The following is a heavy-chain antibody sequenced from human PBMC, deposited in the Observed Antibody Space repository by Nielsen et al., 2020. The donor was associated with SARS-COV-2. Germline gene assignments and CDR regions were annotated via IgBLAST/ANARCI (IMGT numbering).Heavy chain of an antibody. Sequence: SETLSLTCAVYGGSFSGYYWSWIRQPPGKGLEWIGEINHSGSTNYNPSLKSRVTISVDTSKNQFSLKLSSVTAADTAVYYCARGDGYDPIPYYYGMDVWGQGTTVTVSS. CDR1: GGSFSGYY. CDR2: INHSGST. V-gene: IGHV4-34*01. J-gene: IGHJ6*02. D-gene: IGHD5-12*01. CDR3: ARGDGYDPIPYYYGMDV.